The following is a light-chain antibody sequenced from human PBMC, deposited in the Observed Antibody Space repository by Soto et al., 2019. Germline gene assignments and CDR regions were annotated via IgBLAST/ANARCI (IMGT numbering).Light chain of an antibody. J-gene: IGKJ5*01. Sequence: EIVMTQSPATLSVSPWETATLSCRASQSISIGLAWYRQKPGQAPRLLIYGASTRATGTPARFSGSGSGTDFTLTISSLQSEDFALYYCQQYNKWPLITFGQGTRLEI. CDR3: QQYNKWPLIT. V-gene: IGKV3D-15*01. CDR2: GAS. CDR1: QSISIG.